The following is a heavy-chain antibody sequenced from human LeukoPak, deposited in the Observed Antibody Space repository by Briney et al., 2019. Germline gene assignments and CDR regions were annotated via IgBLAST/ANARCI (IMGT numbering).Heavy chain of an antibody. CDR3: ARQLRGEAVAGHLQPFDY. J-gene: IGHJ4*02. Sequence: GGSLRLSCAASGFTVSSNYMSWVRQAPGKGLEWVSVIYSGGSTYYADSVKGRFTISRDNSKNTLYLQMNSLRAEDTAVYYCARQLRGEAVAGHLQPFDYWGQGTLVTVSS. D-gene: IGHD6-19*01. CDR1: GFTVSSNY. V-gene: IGHV3-66*04. CDR2: IYSGGST.